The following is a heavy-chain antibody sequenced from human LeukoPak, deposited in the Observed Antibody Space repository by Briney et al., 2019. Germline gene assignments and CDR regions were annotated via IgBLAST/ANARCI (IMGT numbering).Heavy chain of an antibody. CDR2: ISWNSGSI. Sequence: PGRSLRLSCAASGFKFDDYGMHWVRQAPGKGLEWVSHISWNSGSIDYADSVKGRFTISRDNVKNFLYLQMDSLREEDTALYYCAKKGDRFGEFFEHWGQGMFVTVSS. CDR3: AKKGDRFGEFFEH. J-gene: IGHJ4*02. D-gene: IGHD3-10*01. V-gene: IGHV3-9*01. CDR1: GFKFDDYG.